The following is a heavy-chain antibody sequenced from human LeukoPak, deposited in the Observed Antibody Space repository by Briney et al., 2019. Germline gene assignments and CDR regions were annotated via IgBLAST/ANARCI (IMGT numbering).Heavy chain of an antibody. CDR2: ISAYNGNT. CDR1: GYTFTSYG. V-gene: IGHV1-18*01. Sequence: VASVKVSCKASGYTFTSYGISWVRQAPGQGLEWMGWISAYNGNTNYAQKLQGRVTMTTDTSTSTAYMELRSLRSDDTAVYYCARGTYDYTFGAPSFDPWGQGTLVTVSS. CDR3: ARGTYDYTFGAPSFDP. D-gene: IGHD3-16*01. J-gene: IGHJ5*02.